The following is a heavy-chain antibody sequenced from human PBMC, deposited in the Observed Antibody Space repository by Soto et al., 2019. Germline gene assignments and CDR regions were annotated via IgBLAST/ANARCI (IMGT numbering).Heavy chain of an antibody. D-gene: IGHD2-21*01. Sequence: GGSLRLSCTASGLPHSSFAMMWVRQAPGKGLECVSGIYGSGRGIEYADSVKGRFTSSRDNSKNTVYLQMTDLRADDTAVYYCAKDAVYNDGLWLMDHWGQGTQVTVSS. CDR1: GLPHSSFA. CDR2: IYGSGRGI. J-gene: IGHJ4*02. V-gene: IGHV3-23*05. CDR3: AKDAVYNDGLWLMDH.